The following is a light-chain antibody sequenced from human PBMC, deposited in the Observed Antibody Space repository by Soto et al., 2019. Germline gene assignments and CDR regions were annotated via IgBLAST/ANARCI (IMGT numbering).Light chain of an antibody. Sequence: DIQMTQSPSSLSASVGDRVTFTCRASQDIITYLHWYQQKPGKAPKLLIYAAASLQSGVPSRFSGSGSGTDFTLTISSLQPEDFATYYCEQSYTSPAYTFGQGTKLEIK. V-gene: IGKV1-39*01. CDR2: AAA. J-gene: IGKJ2*01. CDR1: QDIITY. CDR3: EQSYTSPAYT.